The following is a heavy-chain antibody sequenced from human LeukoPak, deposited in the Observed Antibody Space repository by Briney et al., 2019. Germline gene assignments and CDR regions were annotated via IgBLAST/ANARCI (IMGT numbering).Heavy chain of an antibody. J-gene: IGHJ4*02. D-gene: IGHD1-26*01. V-gene: IGHV3-30*01. CDR3: AAEDSGSYSGTFDY. Sequence: GGSLRLSWAASGFTFSNYAMIWVRQAPGKGLEGVAVISHDGSNKYYVDSVKGRFTISRDNSKNTLYLQMNSLRAEDTAVYYCAAEDSGSYSGTFDYWGQGTLVTVSS. CDR1: GFTFSNYA. CDR2: ISHDGSNK.